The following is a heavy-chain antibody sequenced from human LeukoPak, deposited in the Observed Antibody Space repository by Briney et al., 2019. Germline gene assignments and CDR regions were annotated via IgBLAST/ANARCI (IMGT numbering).Heavy chain of an antibody. CDR1: GYSFTSYG. Sequence: GASVKVSCKASGYSFTSYGINWVRQAPGQGPEWMGWISANNGYTNYAQKFQGRVTITADKSTSTAYMELSSLRSEDTAVYYCARASGYSSSWYWGTFDYWGQGTLVTVSS. CDR2: ISANNGYT. D-gene: IGHD6-13*01. J-gene: IGHJ4*02. V-gene: IGHV1-18*01. CDR3: ARASGYSSSWYWGTFDY.